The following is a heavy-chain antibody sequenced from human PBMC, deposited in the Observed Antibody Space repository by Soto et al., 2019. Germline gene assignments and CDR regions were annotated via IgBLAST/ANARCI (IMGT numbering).Heavy chain of an antibody. CDR1: GGTFSTYT. V-gene: IGHV1-69*08. Sequence: QVQLVQSGAEVKKPGSSVKVSCKASGGTFSTYTITWVRQAPGQGLEWMGRIIPIIGIINYAQKFKGRVTISADKFTGKAYIELTGLSYDDSAVYYCAGDPDSHYNDSHASSYPWGQGTLVTVSS. CDR2: IIPIIGII. CDR3: AGDPDSHYNDSHASSYP. D-gene: IGHD4-4*01. J-gene: IGHJ5*02.